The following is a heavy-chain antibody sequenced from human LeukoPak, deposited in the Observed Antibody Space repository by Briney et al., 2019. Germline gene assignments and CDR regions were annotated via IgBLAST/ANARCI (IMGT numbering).Heavy chain of an antibody. CDR3: AREKYSWDYFDY. CDR1: GGSFSGYY. D-gene: IGHD2-15*01. V-gene: IGHV4-59*01. CDR2: IYYSGST. J-gene: IGHJ4*02. Sequence: SETLSLTCAVYGGSFSGYYWSWIRQPPGKGLEWIGYIYYSGSTNYNPSLKSRVTISVDTSKNQFSLKLSSVTAADTAVYYCAREKYSWDYFDYWGQGTLVTVSS.